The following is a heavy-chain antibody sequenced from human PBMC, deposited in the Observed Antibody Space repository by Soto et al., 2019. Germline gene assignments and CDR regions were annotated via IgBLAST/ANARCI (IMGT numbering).Heavy chain of an antibody. CDR3: AKDTGNSGYDWGAFDI. CDR2: ISGSGGST. D-gene: IGHD5-12*01. V-gene: IGHV3-23*01. Sequence: EVQLLESGGGLVQPGGSLRLSCAASGFTFSSYAMSWVRQAPGKGLEWVSAISGSGGSTYYADSVKGRFTISRDNSKNTLYLQMNSLRAEDTAVYYCAKDTGNSGYDWGAFDIWGQGTMVTVSS. J-gene: IGHJ3*02. CDR1: GFTFSSYA.